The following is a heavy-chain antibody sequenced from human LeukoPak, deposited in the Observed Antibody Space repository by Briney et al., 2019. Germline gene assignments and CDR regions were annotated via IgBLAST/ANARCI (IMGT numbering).Heavy chain of an antibody. CDR1: GFTFGDYS. J-gene: IGHJ4*02. CDR2: IRNKAYGGTA. V-gene: IGHV3-49*03. D-gene: IGHD3-9*01. Sequence: GGSLRLSCSASGFTFGDYSMSWFRQAPGKGLEWVGFIRNKAYGGTAEYAASEKGRFTISRDDSESIAYLQMDSLKTEDTAVYYCSREVRYFDWFQADYWGQGTLVTVSS. CDR3: SREVRYFDWFQADY.